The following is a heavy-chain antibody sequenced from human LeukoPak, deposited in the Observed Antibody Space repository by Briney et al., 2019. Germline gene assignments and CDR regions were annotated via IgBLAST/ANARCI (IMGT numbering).Heavy chain of an antibody. CDR1: GFTFSSYW. V-gene: IGHV3-7*01. CDR3: ATNPRPIGGDRGHFFDY. J-gene: IGHJ4*02. CDR2: IKQDGSEK. D-gene: IGHD1-26*01. Sequence: PGGSLRLSCAASGFTFSSYWMSWVRQAPGKGLEWVANIKQDGSEKYYVDSVKGRFTISRDDGKKSLFLQLSGLRAEDTAVYYCATNPRPIGGDRGHFFDYWGQGTLVNVSS.